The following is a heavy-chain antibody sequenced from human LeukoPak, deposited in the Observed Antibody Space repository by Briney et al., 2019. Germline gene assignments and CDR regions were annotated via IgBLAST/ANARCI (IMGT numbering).Heavy chain of an antibody. CDR1: GFTFYTYS. D-gene: IGHD3-10*01. CDR3: ARELHTYSYGSGSHDAFDI. Sequence: GGSLRLSCAASGFTFYTYSMNWVRQAPGKGLEWVSSISSSGTYTYYADSVKGRFTISRDNSKNTLYLQMNSLRAEDTAVYYCARELHTYSYGSGSHDAFDIWGQGTMVTVSS. V-gene: IGHV3-21*01. CDR2: ISSSGTYT. J-gene: IGHJ3*02.